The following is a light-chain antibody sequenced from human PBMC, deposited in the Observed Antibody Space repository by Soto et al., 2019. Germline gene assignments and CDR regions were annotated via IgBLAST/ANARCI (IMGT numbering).Light chain of an antibody. CDR2: DVF. CDR3: CSYAAGDSFK. CDR1: SSDIGTFNF. J-gene: IGLJ2*01. V-gene: IGLV2-11*01. Sequence: QSALTQPPSVSGSPGHSVTISCIGTSSDIGTFNFVSWHQQRPGKAPRLILYDVFQRPSGVPDRFSASKSGITASLTISGLQAEDEADYYCCSYAAGDSFKFGGGTKLTVL.